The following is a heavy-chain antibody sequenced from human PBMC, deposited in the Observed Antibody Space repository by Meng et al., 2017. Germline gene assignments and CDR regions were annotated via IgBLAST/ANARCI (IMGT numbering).Heavy chain of an antibody. CDR2: IIPIFGTA. CDR1: GGTFSSYA. J-gene: IGHJ4*02. V-gene: IGHV1-69*13. Sequence: SVKVSCKASGGTFSSYAISWVRQAPGQGLEWLGGIIPIFGTANYAQKFQGRVTITADESTRTAYMEVSSLRSDDTAVYYCARGEWKLPAADFDYWGQGTLVTVSS. D-gene: IGHD1-26*01. CDR3: ARGEWKLPAADFDY.